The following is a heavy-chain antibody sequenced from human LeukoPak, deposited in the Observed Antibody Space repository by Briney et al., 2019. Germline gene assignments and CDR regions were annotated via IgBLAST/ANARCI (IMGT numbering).Heavy chain of an antibody. CDR2: IIPIFGTA. CDR1: GGTFSSYA. V-gene: IGHV1-69*15. Sequence: ASVKVSCKASGGTFSSYAISWVRQAPGQGLEWMGRIIPIFGTANYAQKFQGRVTITADESTSTAYMELSSLRSEDTAVYYCARHGTVPAAITWDYYFDYWGQGTLVTVSS. D-gene: IGHD2-2*01. CDR3: ARHGTVPAAITWDYYFDY. J-gene: IGHJ4*02.